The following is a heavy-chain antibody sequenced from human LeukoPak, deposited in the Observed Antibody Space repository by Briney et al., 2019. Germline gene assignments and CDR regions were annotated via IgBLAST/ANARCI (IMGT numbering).Heavy chain of an antibody. CDR3: ARDIATIQHQD. D-gene: IGHD5-18*01. V-gene: IGHV1-18*01. Sequence: ASVKVSCKASGYTFTNYGISWLRQAPGQGLEWMGWISAYSGNTNYVEKFQGRVTMTTDTSMCTAYTVLASLRSDDTAVYYCARDIATIQHQDCGQGTLVTVSS. J-gene: IGHJ4*02. CDR1: GYTFTNYG. CDR2: ISAYSGNT.